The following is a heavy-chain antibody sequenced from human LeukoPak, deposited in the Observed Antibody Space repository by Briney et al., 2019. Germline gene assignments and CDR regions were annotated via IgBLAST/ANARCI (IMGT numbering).Heavy chain of an antibody. Sequence: SVKVSCKASGGTFSSYDISWVLQAPGQGLEWMGRIIPIFGTANYAQKFQGRVTITTDESTSTAYMELSSLRSEDTAAYYCAREPPLAVALDYWGQGTLVTVSS. V-gene: IGHV1-69*05. D-gene: IGHD6-19*01. CDR3: AREPPLAVALDY. CDR1: GGTFSSYD. CDR2: IIPIFGTA. J-gene: IGHJ4*02.